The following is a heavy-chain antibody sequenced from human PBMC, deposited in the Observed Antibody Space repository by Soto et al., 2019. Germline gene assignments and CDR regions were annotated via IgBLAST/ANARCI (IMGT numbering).Heavy chain of an antibody. V-gene: IGHV3-66*02. J-gene: IGHJ3*02. CDR3: ARASVAGQITPWAFDI. CDR1: GFTVSSNY. CDR2: IYSGGST. Sequence: GGSLRLSCAASGFTVSSNYMSWVRQAPGKGLEWVSVIYSGGSTYYADSVKGRFTISRDNSKNTLYLQMNSLRAEDTAVYCCARASVAGQITPWAFDIWGQGTMVTVSS. D-gene: IGHD6-19*01.